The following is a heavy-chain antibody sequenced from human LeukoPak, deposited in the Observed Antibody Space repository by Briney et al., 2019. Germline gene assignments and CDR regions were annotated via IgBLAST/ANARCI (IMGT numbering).Heavy chain of an antibody. J-gene: IGHJ3*02. Sequence: GGSLRLSCAASGFTFSDYYMSWIRQAPGRGLEWVSYISSSGSTIYYADSVKDRFTISRDNAKNSLYLQMNSLKAEDTALYYCARAWSRVDAFDIWGLGTMVTVSS. D-gene: IGHD2-8*02. CDR2: ISSSGSTI. CDR3: ARAWSRVDAFDI. CDR1: GFTFSDYY. V-gene: IGHV3-11*04.